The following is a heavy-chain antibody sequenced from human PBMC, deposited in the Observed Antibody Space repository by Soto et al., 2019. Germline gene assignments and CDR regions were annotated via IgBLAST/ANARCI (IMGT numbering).Heavy chain of an antibody. V-gene: IGHV4-31*03. D-gene: IGHD6-6*01. Sequence: SETLSLTCTVSGGSISSGGYYWSWIRQHPGKGLEWIGYIYYSGSTYYNPSLKSRVTISVDTSKSQFSLKLSSVTAADTAVYYCARVVGSSEEIDYWGQGTLVTVSS. CDR2: IYYSGST. J-gene: IGHJ4*02. CDR3: ARVVGSSEEIDY. CDR1: GGSISSGGYY.